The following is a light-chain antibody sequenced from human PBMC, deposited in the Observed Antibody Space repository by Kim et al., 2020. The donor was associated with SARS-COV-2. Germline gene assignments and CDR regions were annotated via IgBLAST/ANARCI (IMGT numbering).Light chain of an antibody. CDR1: QSVSNN. V-gene: IGKV3-15*01. CDR2: GAS. CDR3: QQYNDWPLLT. Sequence: IVMTQSPATLSVSPGERVTLSCRASQSVSNNLAWYQQRPGQAPRLLIYGASTRATDISARFSGSGSGTDFTLTIRSLQSEDVAVYYCQQYNDWPLLTFGGGTKLEIK. J-gene: IGKJ4*01.